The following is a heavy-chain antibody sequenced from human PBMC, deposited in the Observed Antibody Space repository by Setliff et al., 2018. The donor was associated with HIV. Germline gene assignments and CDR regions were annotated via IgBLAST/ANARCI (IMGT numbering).Heavy chain of an antibody. CDR3: ARGLPFPFRGEIPGSWFDP. CDR1: GDSISSDNYY. V-gene: IGHV4-61*02. J-gene: IGHJ5*02. Sequence: ASETLSLTCTVSGDSISSDNYYWSWIRQPAGKGLEWIGRIYTSGSTNYTPSLKSRVTISIDKSKNQFSLKLSSVTAADTAVYYYARGLPFPFRGEIPGSWFDPWGQGTLVTVSS. D-gene: IGHD3-10*01. CDR2: IYTSGST.